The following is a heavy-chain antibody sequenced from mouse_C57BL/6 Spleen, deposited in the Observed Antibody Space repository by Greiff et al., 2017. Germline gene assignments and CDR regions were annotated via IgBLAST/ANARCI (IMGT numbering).Heavy chain of an antibody. Sequence: QVQLQQSGAELVKPGASVKISCKASGYAFSSYWMNWVKQRPGKGLEWIGQIYPGDGDTNYNGKFKGKDTLTADKSSSTAYMQLSSLTSEDSAVYFCARGLYSNSYYYAMDYWGQGTSVTVSS. V-gene: IGHV1-80*01. D-gene: IGHD2-5*01. CDR3: ARGLYSNSYYYAMDY. CDR1: GYAFSSYW. J-gene: IGHJ4*01. CDR2: IYPGDGDT.